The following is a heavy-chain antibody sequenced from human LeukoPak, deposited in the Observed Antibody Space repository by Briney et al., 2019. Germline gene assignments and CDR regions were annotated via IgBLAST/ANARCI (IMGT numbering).Heavy chain of an antibody. CDR3: ARKGSSSSGYYYYMDV. J-gene: IGHJ6*03. D-gene: IGHD6-6*01. V-gene: IGHV4-61*02. Sequence: SETLSLTCTVSGGSISSGSYYWSWIRQPAGKGLEWIGRIYTSGSTNYNPSLKSRVTISVDTSKNQFSLKLSSVTAADTAVYYCARKGSSSSGYYYYMDVWGKGTTVTVSS. CDR2: IYTSGST. CDR1: GGSISSGSYY.